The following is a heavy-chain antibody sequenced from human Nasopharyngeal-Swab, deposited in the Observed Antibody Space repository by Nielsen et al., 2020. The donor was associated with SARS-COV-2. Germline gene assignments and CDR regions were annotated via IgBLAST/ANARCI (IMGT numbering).Heavy chain of an antibody. V-gene: IGHV3-23*01. CDR1: GFTFTNYA. J-gene: IGHJ6*02. D-gene: IGHD2/OR15-2a*01. CDR2: ISGNDGMT. Sequence: GESLKISCAASGFTFTNYAMTWVRQAPGKGLEWISTISGNDGMTYSADSVRGRFAISRDDSTNTVFLQMNILSAEDTAIYYCAKAGAESMPYSALDVWGQGTTVTVSS. CDR3: AKAGAESMPYSALDV.